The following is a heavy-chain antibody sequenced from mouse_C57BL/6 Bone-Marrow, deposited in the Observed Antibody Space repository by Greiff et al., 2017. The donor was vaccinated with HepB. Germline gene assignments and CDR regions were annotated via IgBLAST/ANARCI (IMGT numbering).Heavy chain of an antibody. D-gene: IGHD4-1*01. J-gene: IGHJ2*01. V-gene: IGHV3-6*01. CDR3: AREEGLTGTDFDY. CDR1: GYSIPSGYY. Sequence: EVKLLESGPGLVKPSQSLSLTCSVTGYSIPSGYYWNWIRQFPGNKLEWMGYISYDGSNNYNPSLKNLISITRDTSKNQFFLKLNSVTTEDTATYYCAREEGLTGTDFDYWGQGTTLTVSS. CDR2: ISYDGSN.